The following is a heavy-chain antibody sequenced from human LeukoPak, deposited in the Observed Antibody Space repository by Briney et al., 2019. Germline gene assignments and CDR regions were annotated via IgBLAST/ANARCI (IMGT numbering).Heavy chain of an antibody. CDR3: ARITMSRFDP. J-gene: IGHJ5*02. CDR1: GFTFSSYD. D-gene: IGHD3-10*02. Sequence: GGSLRLSCAASGFTFSSYDIHWVRQAPGKGLEWVAFIRYDGSNKYYADSVRGRFTISRDNSKNTLYLQMNSLRAEDTAVYYCARITMSRFDPWGQGTLVTVS. V-gene: IGHV3-30*02. CDR2: IRYDGSNK.